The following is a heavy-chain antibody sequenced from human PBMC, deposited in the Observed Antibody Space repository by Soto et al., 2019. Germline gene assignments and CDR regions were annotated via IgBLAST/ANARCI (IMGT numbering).Heavy chain of an antibody. D-gene: IGHD2-8*01. CDR1: GFTFDDYA. V-gene: IGHV3-9*01. CDR2: IRWNSGSI. J-gene: IGHJ5*02. Sequence: EVQLVESGGGLVQPGRSLRLSCAASGFTFDDYAMHWVRQAPGKGLEWVSGIRWNSGSIGYADSVKGRFTISRDNAKNSLYLQMNSLRAEDTALYYCAKDLGYCTNGVCRNWFDPWGQGTLVTVSS. CDR3: AKDLGYCTNGVCRNWFDP.